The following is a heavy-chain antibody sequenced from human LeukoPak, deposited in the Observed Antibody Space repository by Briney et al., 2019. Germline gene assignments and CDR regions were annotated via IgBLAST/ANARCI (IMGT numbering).Heavy chain of an antibody. CDR3: AKATCSGATCARFDY. D-gene: IGHD2-15*01. CDR2: ISGSGGST. CDR1: GFTFSSYA. J-gene: IGHJ4*02. V-gene: IGHV3-23*01. Sequence: PGGSLRLSCAASGFTFSSYAMSWVRQAPGKGLEWVSAISGSGGSTYYADSVKGRFTISRDNSKNTLYLQMNSPRAEDTAVYYCAKATCSGATCARFDYWGQGTLVTVSS.